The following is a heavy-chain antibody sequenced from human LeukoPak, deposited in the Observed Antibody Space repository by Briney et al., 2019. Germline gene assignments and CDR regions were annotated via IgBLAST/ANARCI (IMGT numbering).Heavy chain of an antibody. J-gene: IGHJ4*02. CDR2: IIPIFGTA. V-gene: IGHV1-69*13. CDR1: GGTFSSYA. Sequence: SVKVSCKASGGTFSSYAISWVRQAPGQGLEWMGGIIPIFGTANYAQKFQGRVTITADESTSTAYMELSSLRSEDTAVYYCASVVVDYYGSGSYCPSYDYWGQGTLVTVSS. D-gene: IGHD3-10*01. CDR3: ASVVVDYYGSGSYCPSYDY.